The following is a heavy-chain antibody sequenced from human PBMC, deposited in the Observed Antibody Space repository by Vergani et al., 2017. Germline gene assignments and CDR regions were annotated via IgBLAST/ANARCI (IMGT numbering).Heavy chain of an antibody. Sequence: QVQLQESGPGLVKPSQTLSLTCTVSGGSLSSGDYYWSWIRQPPGKGLEWIGYIYYSGSTYYNPSLKSRVTISVDTSKNQFSLKLSSVTAADTAVYYCARTYGGYIGWYYMDVWGKGTTVTVSS. J-gene: IGHJ6*03. CDR3: ARTYGGYIGWYYMDV. CDR1: GGSLSSGDYY. V-gene: IGHV4-30-4*01. D-gene: IGHD5-12*01. CDR2: IYYSGST.